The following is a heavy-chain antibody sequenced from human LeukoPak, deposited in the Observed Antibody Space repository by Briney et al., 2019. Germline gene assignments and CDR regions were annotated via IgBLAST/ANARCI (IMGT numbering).Heavy chain of an antibody. CDR1: GFTVSNIW. CDR2: ITTSGRGT. D-gene: IGHD3-10*01. J-gene: IGHJ6*02. V-gene: IGHV3-23*01. CDR3: AKGKSGSGSDV. Sequence: PGGSLRLSCAASGFTVSNIWMSWVRQAPGKGLEWVSTITTSGRGTHYADSVKGRFSISRDNSKNALYLQMNSLRAEDTAIYYCAKGKSGSGSDVWGQGTTVIVSS.